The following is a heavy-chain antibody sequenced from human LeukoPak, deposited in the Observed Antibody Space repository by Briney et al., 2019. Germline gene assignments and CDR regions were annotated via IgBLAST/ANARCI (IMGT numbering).Heavy chain of an antibody. Sequence: PGGSLRLSCVASGFTFSRHSMNWVRQAPGKGLEWVSSITTNSYIYYADAVKGRFTISRDNAKNALYLQMNSLRAEDTAVYYCARGVSYGSGSYIGDPWGQGTLVTVSS. D-gene: IGHD3-10*01. V-gene: IGHV3-21*04. CDR2: ITTNSYI. J-gene: IGHJ5*02. CDR3: ARGVSYGSGSYIGDP. CDR1: GFTFSRHS.